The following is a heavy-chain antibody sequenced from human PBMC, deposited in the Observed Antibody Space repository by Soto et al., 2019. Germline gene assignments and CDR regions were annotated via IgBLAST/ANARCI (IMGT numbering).Heavy chain of an antibody. CDR1: GDSVSNDNYY. CDR3: ARSQRGRTAFTFDY. CDR2: IYYSGTT. V-gene: IGHV4-61*01. J-gene: IGHJ4*02. Sequence: SETLSLTCAVSGDSVSNDNYYWSWVRQPPGKGLEWIGYIYYSGTTNYNSYLKSRLSLSVDMSKNQFSLKLASVTAADTAVYFCARSQRGRTAFTFDYWGQGALVTVSS. D-gene: IGHD3-16*01.